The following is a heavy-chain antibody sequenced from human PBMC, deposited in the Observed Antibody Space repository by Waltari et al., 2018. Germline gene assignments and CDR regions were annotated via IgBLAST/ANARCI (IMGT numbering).Heavy chain of an antibody. CDR1: GGTFSSYA. CDR3: ASRYSSSWYEGYYYYGMDV. D-gene: IGHD6-13*01. Sequence: QVQLVQSGAEVKKPGSSVKVSCKASGGTFSSYAISWVRQARGTGLEWLGGIIPIFGTANYAQNFQGRVTITTDESTSTAYMELSSLRSEDPAVYYCASRYSSSWYEGYYYYGMDVWGQGTTVTVSS. J-gene: IGHJ6*02. CDR2: IIPIFGTA. V-gene: IGHV1-69*05.